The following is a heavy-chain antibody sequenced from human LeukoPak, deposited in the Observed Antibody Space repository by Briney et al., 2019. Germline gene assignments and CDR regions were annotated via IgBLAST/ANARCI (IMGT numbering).Heavy chain of an antibody. J-gene: IGHJ4*02. V-gene: IGHV1-2*06. CDR3: ARDRGYSSGWYFWY. CDR2: INPNSGGT. D-gene: IGHD6-19*01. CDR1: GYTFTSYD. Sequence: ASVKVSCKASGYTFTSYDINWVRQATGQGLEWMGRINPNSGGTNYAQKFQGRVTMTRDTSISTAYMELSRLRSDDTAVYYCARDRGYSSGWYFWYWGQGTLVTVSS.